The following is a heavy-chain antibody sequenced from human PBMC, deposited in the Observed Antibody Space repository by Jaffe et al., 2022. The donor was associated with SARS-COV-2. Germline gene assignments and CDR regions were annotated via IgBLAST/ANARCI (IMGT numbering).Heavy chain of an antibody. Sequence: EERLVESGGGLVKPGGSLRLSCAASGFDFSVYWLSWVRQAPGKGPEWVGRIKSKNSGETRDYGAPVKGRFIISRDDEKSALSLQLNSLRAEDTGVYYCAVHSRAESIAIWGQGTLVTVSS. V-gene: IGHV3-15*01. CDR3: AVHSRAESIAI. CDR1: GFDFSVYW. J-gene: IGHJ4*02. CDR2: IKSKNSGETR. D-gene: IGHD2-21*01.